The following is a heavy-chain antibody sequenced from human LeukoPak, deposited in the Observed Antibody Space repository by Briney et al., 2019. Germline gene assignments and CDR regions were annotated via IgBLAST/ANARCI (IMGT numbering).Heavy chain of an antibody. Sequence: PGGSLRLSCAASGFTVSSNYMSWVRQAPGKGLEWVSVIYSGGSTYYADSVKGRFTISRDNSKNTLYLQMNSLRAEDTAVYYCARISMISNYYYYYMDVGGKGTTVTVSS. CDR2: IYSGGST. D-gene: IGHD3/OR15-3a*01. CDR1: GFTVSSNY. V-gene: IGHV3-53*01. CDR3: ARISMISNYYYYYMDV. J-gene: IGHJ6*03.